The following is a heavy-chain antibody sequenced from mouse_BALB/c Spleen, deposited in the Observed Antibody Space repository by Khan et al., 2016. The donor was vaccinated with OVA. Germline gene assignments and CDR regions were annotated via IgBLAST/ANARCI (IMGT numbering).Heavy chain of an antibody. D-gene: IGHD4-1*01. CDR1: GFTFSAYS. CDR2: ISSGADYT. J-gene: IGHJ3*01. V-gene: IGHV5-6*02. CDR3: ASHLTGSFAY. Sequence: EVKLEESGGDLVKPGGSLKLSCAASGFTFSAYSMSWVRQTPDKRLEWVATISSGADYTYYPDGVKGRFTISRDNAKNTLYLQMSILKSEDTAMYYCASHLTGSFAYWGQGTVVTVSA.